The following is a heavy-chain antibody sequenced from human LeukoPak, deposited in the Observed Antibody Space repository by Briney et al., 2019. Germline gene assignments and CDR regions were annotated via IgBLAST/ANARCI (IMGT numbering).Heavy chain of an antibody. V-gene: IGHV3-48*01. CDR3: AKEGVGYYDSSGYYYPVDY. D-gene: IGHD3-22*01. Sequence: GGSLRLSCAASGFTFSSYSMNWVRQAPGKGLEWVSYISSSSSTIYYADPVKGRFTISGDNSKNTLYLQMNSLRAEDTAVYYCAKEGVGYYDSSGYYYPVDYWGQGTLVTVSS. CDR2: ISSSSSTI. CDR1: GFTFSSYS. J-gene: IGHJ4*02.